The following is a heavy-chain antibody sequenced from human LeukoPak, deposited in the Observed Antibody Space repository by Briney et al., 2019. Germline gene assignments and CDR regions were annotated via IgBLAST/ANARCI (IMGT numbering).Heavy chain of an antibody. J-gene: IGHJ5*02. Sequence: GASVKVSCKASGGTFSSYAISWVRQATGQGLEWMGWMNPNSGNTGYAQKFQGRVTMTRNTSISTAYMEPSSLRSEDTAVYYCASEYMTTVTTVPWGQGTLVTVSS. CDR1: GGTFSSYA. D-gene: IGHD4-17*01. V-gene: IGHV1-8*02. CDR3: ASEYMTTVTTVP. CDR2: MNPNSGNT.